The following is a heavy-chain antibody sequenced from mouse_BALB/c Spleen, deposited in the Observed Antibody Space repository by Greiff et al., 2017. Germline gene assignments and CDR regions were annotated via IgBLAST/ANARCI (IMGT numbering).Heavy chain of an antibody. J-gene: IGHJ4*01. Sequence: EVKLEESGGGLVQPGGSRKLSCAASGFTFSSFGMHWVRQAPEKGLEWVAYISSGSSTIYYADTVKGRFTISRDNPKNTLFLQMTSLRSEDTAMYYCVAMDYWGQGTSVTVSS. V-gene: IGHV5-17*02. CDR1: GFTFSSFG. CDR2: ISSGSSTI. CDR3: VAMDY.